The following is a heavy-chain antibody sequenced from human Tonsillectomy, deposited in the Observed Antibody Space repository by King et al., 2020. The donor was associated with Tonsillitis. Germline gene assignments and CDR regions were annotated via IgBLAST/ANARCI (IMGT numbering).Heavy chain of an antibody. CDR2: IYPGDSNT. D-gene: IGHD3-10*01. CDR3: ARGVLGAALDYFDY. V-gene: IGHV5-51*03. CDR1: GYIFTSYW. Sequence: QLVQSGAEVKKQGESLKISCKGSGYIFTSYWIGWVRQMRGKGREWMGFIYPGDSNTRYSPHFQGQGTISADKSISTAYLQWRSLKASDTARYYCARGVLGAALDYFDYGGQGTLVTVSS. J-gene: IGHJ4*02.